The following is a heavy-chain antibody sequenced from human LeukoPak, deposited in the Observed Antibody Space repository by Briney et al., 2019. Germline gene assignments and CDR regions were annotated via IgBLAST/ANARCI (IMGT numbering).Heavy chain of an antibody. V-gene: IGHV4-4*07. CDR2: IYTSRST. D-gene: IGHD6-6*01. J-gene: IGHJ4*02. Sequence: SETLSLTCTVSGGSISSYYWSWIRQPAGKGLEWIGRIYTSRSTNYNPSLKSRVTMSVDTSKNQFSLKLSSVTAADTAVYYCRLVPSEFSDYWGQGTLVTVSS. CDR3: RLVPSEFSDY. CDR1: GGSISSYY.